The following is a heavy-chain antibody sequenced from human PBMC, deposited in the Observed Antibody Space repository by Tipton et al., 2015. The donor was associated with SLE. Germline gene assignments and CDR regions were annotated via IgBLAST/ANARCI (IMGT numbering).Heavy chain of an antibody. J-gene: IGHJ4*02. D-gene: IGHD3-16*01. CDR3: AKCRGGSFCRFDY. V-gene: IGHV3-23*03. Sequence: GSLRLSCAASGFTFSSYAMSWVRQAPGKGLEWVSLIYSGDSSTYYADSVKGRFTISRDNSRNTLSLQMNYLRAEDTAVYYCAKCRGGSFCRFDYWGQGSLVTVSS. CDR2: IYSGDSST. CDR1: GFTFSSYA.